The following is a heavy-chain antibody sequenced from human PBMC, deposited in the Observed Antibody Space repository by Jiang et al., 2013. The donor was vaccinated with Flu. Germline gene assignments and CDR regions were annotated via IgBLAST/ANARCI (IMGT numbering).Heavy chain of an antibody. CDR1: GFTFSNYA. V-gene: IGHV3-23*01. CDR2: ISSSGDST. J-gene: IGHJ4*02. Sequence: VQLLESGGGLVQPGGSLRLSCVASGFTFSNYAMSWVRQATGKGLEWVSTISSSGDSTYYADSVRGRFTISRDNSKNTLYLQMNSLRAEDTAVYYCAKVGQGPEDNRAVAGTGGPDYWGQGTLVTVSS. D-gene: IGHD6-19*01. CDR3: AKVGQGPEDNRAVAGTGGPDY.